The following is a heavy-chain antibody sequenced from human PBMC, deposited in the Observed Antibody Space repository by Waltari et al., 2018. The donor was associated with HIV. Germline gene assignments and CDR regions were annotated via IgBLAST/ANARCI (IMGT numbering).Heavy chain of an antibody. CDR1: GFSLSTTGVG. CDR2: IYWDDTK. Sequence: QITLKESGPTVVKPIQTLMLTCSFSGFSLSTTGVGVGWIRQPPGEAPEWLALIYWDDTKRYNPSLKSRLTIYKNTSKNQVGLILATMEPLDTATYFCTHAYYFPSGSYFAHWGQGILVTVSS. CDR3: THAYYFPSGSYFAH. J-gene: IGHJ4*02. D-gene: IGHD3-10*01. V-gene: IGHV2-5*02.